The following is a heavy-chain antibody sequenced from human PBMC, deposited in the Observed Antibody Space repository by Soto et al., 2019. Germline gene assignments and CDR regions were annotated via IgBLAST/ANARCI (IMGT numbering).Heavy chain of an antibody. Sequence: EVQLVESGGGLVKPGWSLRLSCAASGFTFSSYSMNWVRQAPGKGLEWVSSISSSSSYIYYADSVKGRFTISRDNAKNSLYLQMNSLRAEATAVSYCASDLGSSIDYWGQGTLVTVSS. CDR3: ASDLGSSIDY. V-gene: IGHV3-21*01. CDR2: ISSSSSYI. CDR1: GFTFSSYS. J-gene: IGHJ4*02. D-gene: IGHD6-6*01.